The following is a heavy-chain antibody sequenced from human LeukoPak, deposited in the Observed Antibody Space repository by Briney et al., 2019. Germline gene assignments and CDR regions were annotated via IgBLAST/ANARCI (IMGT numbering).Heavy chain of an antibody. CDR1: GGSISSGGYY. V-gene: IGHV4-31*03. Sequence: SETLSLTCTVSGGSISSGGYYWSWIRQHPGKGLEWIGYIYYSGSTYYNPFLKSRVTISVDTSKNQFSLKLSSVTAADTAVYYCARGSARKDDFWSGYYWNYYFDYWGQGTLVTVSS. CDR3: ARGSARKDDFWSGYYWNYYFDY. J-gene: IGHJ4*02. D-gene: IGHD3-3*01. CDR2: IYYSGST.